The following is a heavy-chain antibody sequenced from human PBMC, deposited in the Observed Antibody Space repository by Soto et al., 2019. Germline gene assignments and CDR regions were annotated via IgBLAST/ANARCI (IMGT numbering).Heavy chain of an antibody. J-gene: IGHJ5*02. CDR1: GGSISSGGYS. CDR2: IYHSGST. CDR3: ARVPGP. V-gene: IGHV4-30-2*01. Sequence: QLQLQESGSGLVKPSQTLSLTCAVSGGSISSGGYSWSWIRQPPGKGLVWIGYIYHSGSTYYNPSLKSRVTISVDRAMNLCSLKLSSVTAADTAMYYCARVPGPCGQGTLVSVSS.